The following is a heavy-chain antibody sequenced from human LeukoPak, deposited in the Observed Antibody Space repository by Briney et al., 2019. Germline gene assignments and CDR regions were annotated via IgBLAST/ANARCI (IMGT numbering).Heavy chain of an antibody. J-gene: IGHJ4*02. CDR3: ATQSSGSYYRY. D-gene: IGHD1-26*01. CDR1: GYTFTDYY. Sequence: GASVKVSCKASGYTFTDYYMHWVRQAPGQGLEWMGWINPNSGDTNYAQKFQGRVTLTRDTSISTAYMELSRLRSDDTAVYYCATQSSGSYYRYWGQGTQVTVSS. V-gene: IGHV1-2*02. CDR2: INPNSGDT.